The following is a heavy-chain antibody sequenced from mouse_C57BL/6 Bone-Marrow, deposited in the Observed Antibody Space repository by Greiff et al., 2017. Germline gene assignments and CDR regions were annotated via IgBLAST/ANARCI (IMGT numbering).Heavy chain of an antibody. D-gene: IGHD1-1*01. Sequence: VHLVESGAELVKPGASVKISCKASGYAFSSYWMNWVKQRPGKGLEWIGQIYPGDGDTNYNGKFKGKATLTADKSSSTAYMQLSSLTSEDSAVYFCARSRLISYYAMDYWGQGTSVTVSS. V-gene: IGHV1-80*01. CDR2: IYPGDGDT. CDR3: ARSRLISYYAMDY. CDR1: GYAFSSYW. J-gene: IGHJ4*01.